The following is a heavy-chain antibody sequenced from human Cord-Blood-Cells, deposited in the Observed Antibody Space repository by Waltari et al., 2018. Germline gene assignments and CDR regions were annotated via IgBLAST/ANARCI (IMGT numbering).Heavy chain of an antibody. J-gene: IGHJ3*02. CDR2: ISWNSGSI. CDR1: GFTFDDYV. D-gene: IGHD3-22*01. CDR3: AKDKSPYDSSGYYYAFDI. V-gene: IGHV3-9*01. Sequence: EVQLVESGGGWVQHGRSLRLSCADSGFTFDDYVMHWVLQAPGKGLEWVSGISWNSGSIGYADSVKGRFTISRDNAKNSLYLQMNSLRAEDTALYYCAKDKSPYDSSGYYYAFDIWGQGTMVTVSS.